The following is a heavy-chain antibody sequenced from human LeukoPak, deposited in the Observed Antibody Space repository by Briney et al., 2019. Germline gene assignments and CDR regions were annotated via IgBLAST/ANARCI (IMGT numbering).Heavy chain of an antibody. V-gene: IGHV3-7*01. CDR3: AKDREGSSGWYKAFDI. Sequence: GGSLRLSCAASGFTFSSYWMSWVRQAPGKGLEWVANIKQDGSEKYYVDSVKGRFTISRDNAKNSLYLQMNSLRAEDTAVYYCAKDREGSSGWYKAFDIWGQGTMVTVSS. D-gene: IGHD6-19*01. J-gene: IGHJ3*02. CDR1: GFTFSSYW. CDR2: IKQDGSEK.